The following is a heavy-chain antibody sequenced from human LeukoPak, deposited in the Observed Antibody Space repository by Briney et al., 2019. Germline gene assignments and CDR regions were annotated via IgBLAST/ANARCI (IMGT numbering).Heavy chain of an antibody. CDR3: ARGWGYCSSTSCRYYYYYYGMDV. CDR1: GGSFRGYY. CDR2: INHSGSA. D-gene: IGHD2-2*01. J-gene: IGHJ6*02. Sequence: SETLSLTCAVCGGSFRGYYWSWIPQSPGKGLEWIGEINHSGSANYHPTLRSRVTISVDTSKNQFALKLSSVTAADTAVYYCARGWGYCSSTSCRYYYYYYGMDVWGQGTTVTVSS. V-gene: IGHV4-34*01.